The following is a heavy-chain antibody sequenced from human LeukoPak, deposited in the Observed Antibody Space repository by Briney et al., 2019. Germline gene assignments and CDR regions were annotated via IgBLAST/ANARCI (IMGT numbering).Heavy chain of an antibody. Sequence: SVKVSCKASGGTFSSYAISWVRQAPGQGLEWMGGIIPIFGTANYAQKFQGRVTITADESTSTAYMELSSLRSEDTAVYYCASWYDSSGYISRSYFDYWGQGTLVTVSS. D-gene: IGHD3-22*01. CDR1: GGTFSSYA. CDR3: ASWYDSSGYISRSYFDY. CDR2: IIPIFGTA. J-gene: IGHJ4*02. V-gene: IGHV1-69*13.